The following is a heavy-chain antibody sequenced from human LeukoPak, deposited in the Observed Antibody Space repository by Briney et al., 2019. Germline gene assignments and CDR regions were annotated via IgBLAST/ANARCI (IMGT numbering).Heavy chain of an antibody. J-gene: IGHJ5*02. Sequence: PSETLSLTCAVYGGSFSGYYWSWLRQPPGKGLEWIGEINHSGSTNYNPSLKSRVTISLDTSKNHFSLKLSSVTAADTAVYYCAKVGKQWLVLRGWFDPWGQGTLVTVSS. CDR3: AKVGKQWLVLRGWFDP. D-gene: IGHD6-19*01. CDR1: GGSFSGYY. V-gene: IGHV4-34*01. CDR2: INHSGST.